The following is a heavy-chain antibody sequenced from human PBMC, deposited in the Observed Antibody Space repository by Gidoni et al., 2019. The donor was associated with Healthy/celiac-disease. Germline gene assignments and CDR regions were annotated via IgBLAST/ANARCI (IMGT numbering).Heavy chain of an antibody. Sequence: QVQLQESGPGLVKPSETLSLTCTVSGGSISSYYWSWIRQPPGKGLEWIGYIYYSGSTNYNPSLKSRVTISVDTSKNQFSLKLSSVTAADTAVYYCARVGMQVVPTPYYYYMDVWGKGTTVTVSS. V-gene: IGHV4-59*01. D-gene: IGHD2-2*01. CDR3: ARVGMQVVPTPYYYYMDV. CDR1: GGSISSYY. CDR2: IYYSGST. J-gene: IGHJ6*03.